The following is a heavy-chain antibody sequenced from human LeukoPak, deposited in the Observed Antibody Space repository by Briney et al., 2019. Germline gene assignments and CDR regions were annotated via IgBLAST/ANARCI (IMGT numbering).Heavy chain of an antibody. V-gene: IGHV3-64D*09. J-gene: IGHJ4*02. CDR2: ISNNGDST. D-gene: IGHD2-15*01. CDR1: GFTFNNYA. CDR3: VKATSSGGGDS. Sequence: GGSLRLSCSASGFTFNNYAMYWVRQAPGKGLGYVSGISNNGDSTFHADSVKGRFTISRDNSNNTLYLQMSSLRAEDTAVYYCVKATSSGGGDSWGQGTLVTVSS.